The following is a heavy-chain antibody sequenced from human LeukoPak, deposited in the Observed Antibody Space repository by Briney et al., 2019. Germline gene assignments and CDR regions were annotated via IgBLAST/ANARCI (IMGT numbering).Heavy chain of an antibody. V-gene: IGHV3-30-3*01. D-gene: IGHD1-26*01. J-gene: IGHJ4*02. CDR1: GFTFSSYA. CDR2: ISYDGSNK. Sequence: QTGGSLRLSCAASGFTFSSYAMNWVRQAPGKGLEWVAVISYDGSNKYYADSVKGRFTISRDNSKNTLYLQMNSLRAEDTAVYYCAREALEWELHTFDYWGQGTLVTVSS. CDR3: AREALEWELHTFDY.